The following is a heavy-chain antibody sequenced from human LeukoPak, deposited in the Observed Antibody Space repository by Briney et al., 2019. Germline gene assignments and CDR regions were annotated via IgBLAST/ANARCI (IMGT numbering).Heavy chain of an antibody. CDR2: ISYDGSNK. CDR1: GFTFSSYA. V-gene: IGHV3-30-3*01. Sequence: GGSLRLSCAASGFTFSSYAMHWVRQAPGKGLEWVAVISYDGSNKYYADSVKGRFTISRDNSKNTLYLQMNSLRAEDTAVYYCARRVDHLGLEWLLLGIDYWGQGTLVTVSS. CDR3: ARRVDHLGLEWLLLGIDY. J-gene: IGHJ4*02. D-gene: IGHD3-3*01.